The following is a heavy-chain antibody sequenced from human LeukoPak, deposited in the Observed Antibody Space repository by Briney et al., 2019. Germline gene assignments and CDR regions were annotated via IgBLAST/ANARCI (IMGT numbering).Heavy chain of an antibody. J-gene: IGHJ4*02. CDR1: GFTFSSYA. Sequence: GGSLRLSCAASGFTFSSYAMSWVRQAPGKGLEWVSAISGSGSSTYYADSVTGRFTISRDNSKNTLYLQMGSLRADDMALYYCARVSNNYCVDYWGQGTLVTVSS. V-gene: IGHV3-23*01. CDR2: ISGSGSST. CDR3: ARVSNNYCVDY. D-gene: IGHD2-21*01.